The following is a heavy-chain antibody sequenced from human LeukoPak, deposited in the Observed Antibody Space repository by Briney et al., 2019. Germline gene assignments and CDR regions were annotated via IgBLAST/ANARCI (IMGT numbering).Heavy chain of an antibody. J-gene: IGHJ4*02. CDR1: GGSFSGYY. CDR2: INHSGST. V-gene: IGHV4-34*01. Sequence: SETLSLTCAVYGGSFSGYYWSWIRQPPGKGLEWIGEINHSGSTNYNPSLKSRVTISVDTSKNQFSLKLSSVTAADTAVYYCARALGGGYFDYWGQGTQVTVSS. CDR3: ARALGGGYFDY.